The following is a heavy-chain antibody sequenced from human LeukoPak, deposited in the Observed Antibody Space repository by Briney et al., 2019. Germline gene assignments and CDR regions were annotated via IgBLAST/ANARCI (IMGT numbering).Heavy chain of an antibody. V-gene: IGHV3-9*01. J-gene: IGHJ3*02. CDR1: GFTFSSYS. CDR2: ISWNSGSI. Sequence: GGSLRLSCAASGFTFSSYSMNWVRQAPGKGLEWVSGISWNSGSIGYADSVKGRFTISRDNAKNSLYLQMNSLRAEDTALYYCAKGVEEMATITKGAFDIWGQGTMVTVSS. CDR3: AKGVEEMATITKGAFDI. D-gene: IGHD5-24*01.